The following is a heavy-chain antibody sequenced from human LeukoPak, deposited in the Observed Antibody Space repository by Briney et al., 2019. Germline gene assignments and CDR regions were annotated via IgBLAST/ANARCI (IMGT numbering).Heavy chain of an antibody. Sequence: ASVKVSCKASGYTFTGYYMHWVRQPPGQGLEWMGWINPNSGGTNYAQKLQGRVTMTRDTSISTAYIELSRLRSDDTAVYYCARAVAADTEIDYWGQGTLVTVSS. CDR3: ARAVAADTEIDY. CDR1: GYTFTGYY. CDR2: INPNSGGT. D-gene: IGHD2-15*01. J-gene: IGHJ4*02. V-gene: IGHV1-2*02.